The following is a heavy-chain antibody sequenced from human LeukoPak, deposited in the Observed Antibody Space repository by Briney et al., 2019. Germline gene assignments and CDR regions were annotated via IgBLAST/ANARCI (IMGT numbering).Heavy chain of an antibody. D-gene: IGHD1-26*01. CDR3: ARGGSYASFGFDY. CDR1: GFTVSGNS. J-gene: IGHJ4*02. CDR2: IYSGGST. V-gene: IGHV3-53*01. Sequence: GGSLRLSCAASGFTVSGNSMGWVRQAPGKGLEWVSLIYSGGSTYYADSVKGRFTISRDNSKNTLYLQMNSLRAEDTAVYYCARGGSYASFGFDYWGQGTLVTVSS.